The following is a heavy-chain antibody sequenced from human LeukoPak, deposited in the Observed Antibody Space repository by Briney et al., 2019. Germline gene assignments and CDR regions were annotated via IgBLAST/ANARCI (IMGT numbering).Heavy chain of an antibody. D-gene: IGHD6-13*01. CDR3: AREEITAAGRSLDY. CDR1: GGSINNYY. V-gene: IGHV4-4*07. CDR2: IYPSGST. J-gene: IGHJ4*02. Sequence: SETLSLTCTASGGSINNYYWSWIRQPAGKGLEWIGRIYPSGSTNDNPALKSRVTMSVDTSKNQFSLKLTSVSAADTAVYYCAREEITAAGRSLDYWGQGTLVTVSS.